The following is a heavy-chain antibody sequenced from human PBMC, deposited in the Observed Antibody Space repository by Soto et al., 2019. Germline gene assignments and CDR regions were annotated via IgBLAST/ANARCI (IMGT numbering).Heavy chain of an antibody. V-gene: IGHV3-11*06. CDR3: ARDLAWKRGKVGRYYYGMDV. Sequence: PGGSLRLSCEASGFIFSDYYMSWVRQTPGKGLEWISYISTRSTYTNYTDSVKGRFTISRDNTKNSLYLQMDSLRVEDTAVYYCARDLAWKRGKVGRYYYGMDVWGQGTTVTVSS. D-gene: IGHD1-1*01. J-gene: IGHJ6*02. CDR2: ISTRSTYT. CDR1: GFIFSDYY.